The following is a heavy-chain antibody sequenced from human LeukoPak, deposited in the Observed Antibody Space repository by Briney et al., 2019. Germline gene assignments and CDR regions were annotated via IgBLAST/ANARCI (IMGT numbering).Heavy chain of an antibody. D-gene: IGHD3-9*01. V-gene: IGHV3-21*01. Sequence: GGPLRLSCAASGYTFSSYNMNWAREAPGKGLEWVSSISSSSSYIYYAVSVKGRFTISRDNSKNTLYLQMNRLRAEDTAVYYCTKERRRDDILTGSCSDGGQGILVTVSS. CDR2: ISSSSSYI. J-gene: IGHJ4*02. CDR3: TKERRRDDILTGSCSD. CDR1: GYTFSSYN.